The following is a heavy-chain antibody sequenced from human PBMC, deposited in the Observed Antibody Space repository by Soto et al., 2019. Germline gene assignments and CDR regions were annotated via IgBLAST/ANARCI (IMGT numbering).Heavy chain of an antibody. V-gene: IGHV3-21*01. CDR3: ARDVCSGYACYSFDC. J-gene: IGHJ4*02. Sequence: PGGSLRLSCVASGFTFSSYSMNWVRQAPGKGLEWVSSVSTSSSYIYYADSVKGRFTISRDNAKNSLYLQMNSLRVEDTAVYYCARDVCSGYACYSFDCWGQGTLVTVSS. CDR1: GFTFSSYS. D-gene: IGHD3-22*01. CDR2: VSTSSSYI.